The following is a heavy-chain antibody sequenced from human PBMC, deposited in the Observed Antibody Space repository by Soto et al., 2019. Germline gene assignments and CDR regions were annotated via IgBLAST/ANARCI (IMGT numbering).Heavy chain of an antibody. V-gene: IGHV3-48*02. CDR2: ISSGSKTI. Sequence: GGSLRLSCAASGFTFSGYSVNWVRHAPGKGLEWVSYISSGSKTIYYAESVKGRFTVSRDNARNLQYLQMNSLRDEDTAVYYCAREDILGVRSFDYWGQGTLVTVSS. J-gene: IGHJ4*02. CDR3: AREDILGVRSFDY. CDR1: GFTFSGYS. D-gene: IGHD3-9*01.